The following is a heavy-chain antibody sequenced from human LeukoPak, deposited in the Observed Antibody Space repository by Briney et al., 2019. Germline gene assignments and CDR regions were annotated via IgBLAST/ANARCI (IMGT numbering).Heavy chain of an antibody. D-gene: IGHD2-2*01. CDR2: IIPIFGTA. V-gene: IGHV1-69*01. CDR1: GGTFSSYA. CDR3: ARTGYCSSASCSVVKQWLVRVYFDY. Sequence: ASVKVSCQASGGTFSSYAISWVRQAPGQGLEWMGGIIPIFGTANYAQKFQGRVTNTADESTSTAYMELSSLRSEDTAVYYCARTGYCSSASCSVVKQWLVRVYFDYWGQGTLVTVSS. J-gene: IGHJ4*02.